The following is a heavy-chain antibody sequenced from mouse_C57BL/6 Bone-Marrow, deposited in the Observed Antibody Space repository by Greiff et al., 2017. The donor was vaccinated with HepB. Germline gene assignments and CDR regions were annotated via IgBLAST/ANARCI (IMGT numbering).Heavy chain of an antibody. V-gene: IGHV1-64*01. Sequence: QVQLKQSGAELARPGASVKLSCKASGYTFTSSWMHWVKQRPGQGLEWIGMIHPNSGSTNYNEKFKSKATLTVDKSSSTAYMQLSSLTSEDSAVYYCALLLHYAMDYWGQGTSVTVSS. CDR2: IHPNSGST. D-gene: IGHD1-1*01. CDR1: GYTFTSSW. J-gene: IGHJ4*01. CDR3: ALLLHYAMDY.